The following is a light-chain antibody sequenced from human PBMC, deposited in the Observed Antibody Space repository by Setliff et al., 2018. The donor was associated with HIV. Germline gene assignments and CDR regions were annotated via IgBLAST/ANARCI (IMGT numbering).Light chain of an antibody. V-gene: IGLV2-14*01. CDR3: SSYTSSSPLYV. CDR1: SSDVGGYNY. CDR2: EVS. Sequence: QSALTQPASVSGSPGQSITISCTGTSSDVGGYNYVSWYQQHPGKAPKLMIYEVSNRPSGVSDRFSGSKSGNTASLTISGLQTEDAADYCCSSYTSSSPLYVFGTGTKVTVL. J-gene: IGLJ1*01.